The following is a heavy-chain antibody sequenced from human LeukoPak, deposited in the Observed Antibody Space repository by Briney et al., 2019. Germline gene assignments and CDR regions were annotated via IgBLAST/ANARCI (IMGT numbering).Heavy chain of an antibody. CDR2: IYTSGST. CDR3: ARHRVGSSSWSPYYYYYYMDV. V-gene: IGHV4-4*07. CDR1: GGSISSYY. J-gene: IGHJ6*03. D-gene: IGHD6-13*01. Sequence: SETLSLTCTVSGGSISSYYWSWIRQPAGKGLEWIGRIYTSGSTNYNPSLKSRVTMSVDTSKNQFSLKLSSVTAADTAVYYCARHRVGSSSWSPYYYYYYMDVWGKGTTVTVSS.